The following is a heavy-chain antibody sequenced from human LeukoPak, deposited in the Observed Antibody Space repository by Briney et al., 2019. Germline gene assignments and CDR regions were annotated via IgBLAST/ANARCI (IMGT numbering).Heavy chain of an antibody. CDR3: GISHTYQPCYFDY. Sequence: SESLSLTCTVSGDSIGSYYLSWIRQPPGKGLEWIGYVYYSGSTNYYPSLKKRVTISLGTYKNQLSYLLIYVMAADASVYYCGISHTYQPCYFDYWGEGTLVTVSS. V-gene: IGHV4-59*01. CDR1: GDSIGSYY. CDR2: VYYSGST. D-gene: IGHD3-16*01. J-gene: IGHJ4*02.